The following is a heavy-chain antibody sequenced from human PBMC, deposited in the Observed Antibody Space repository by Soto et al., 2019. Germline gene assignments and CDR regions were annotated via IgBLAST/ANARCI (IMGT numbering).Heavy chain of an antibody. CDR3: ARRRDGYIFDY. CDR1: GGSISCGGYS. D-gene: IGHD5-12*01. V-gene: IGHV4-61*08. J-gene: IGHJ4*02. Sequence: PSETLSLTCAVSGGSISCGGYSWSWIRQPPGKGLEWIGYIYYSGSTNYNPSLKSRVTITVDTSKNQFSLKLRSVTAADTAMYYCARRRDGYIFDYWGQGILVTVSS. CDR2: IYYSGST.